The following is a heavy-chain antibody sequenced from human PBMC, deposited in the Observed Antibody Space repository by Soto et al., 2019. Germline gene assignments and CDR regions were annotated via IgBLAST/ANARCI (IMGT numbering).Heavy chain of an antibody. CDR2: ISYDGSDK. J-gene: IGHJ4*02. V-gene: IGHV3-30*03. D-gene: IGHD2-15*01. CDR3: VGGQYYFDY. CDR1: GFPFTYYG. Sequence: QVQLVESGGGVVQPGRSLRLSCAASGFPFTYYGMHWVREGPDKGLEWVAIISYDGSDKYYADSVKGRFTISRYNSKNAPYLHMNSLRPEDTALYYCVGGQYYFDYRGQGTLVIFSS.